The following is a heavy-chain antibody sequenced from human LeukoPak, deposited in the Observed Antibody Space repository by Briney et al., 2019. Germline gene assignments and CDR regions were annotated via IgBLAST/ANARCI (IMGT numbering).Heavy chain of an antibody. CDR3: ARSYSGYDDGLNY. CDR1: DGSIRTYY. D-gene: IGHD5-12*01. J-gene: IGHJ4*02. CDR2: IYYRGDI. V-gene: IGHV4-59*01. Sequence: SETLSLTCSVSDGSIRTYYWSWIRQSPGQGLEWIGNIYYRGDINYNPSLKSRVTISVDTSKNQFSLKLSSVTAADTAVYYCARSYSGYDDGLNYWGQGTLVTVSS.